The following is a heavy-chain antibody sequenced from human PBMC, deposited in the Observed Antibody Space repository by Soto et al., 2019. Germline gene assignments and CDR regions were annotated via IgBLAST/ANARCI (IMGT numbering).Heavy chain of an antibody. Sequence: TGGSLRLSCAASGFTPSSYEMKWVRQAPGKGLEWVSIISGNGGSTYYAASVKGRFTISRDNTKNTLYLQMDSLTAEDTAVYYCAKGSEFSNSYTLDFDLWGQGALVTVSS. CDR3: AKGSEFSNSYTLDFDL. CDR2: ISGNGGST. J-gene: IGHJ4*02. D-gene: IGHD6-6*01. V-gene: IGHV3-23*01. CDR1: GFTPSSYE.